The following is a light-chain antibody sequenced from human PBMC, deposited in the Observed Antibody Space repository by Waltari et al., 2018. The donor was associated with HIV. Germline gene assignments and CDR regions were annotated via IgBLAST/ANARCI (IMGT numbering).Light chain of an antibody. CDR1: TSNIAGDS. CDR2: RTT. CDR3: ALWTDTLTGWV. V-gene: IGLV1-44*01. J-gene: IGLJ3*02. Sequence: VLTQPHPASGTPGQRVPISCSGVTSNIAGDSVHGYHHVPGTAPRLLIYRTTQRPSGVPDRFSGSISGTSASLAISGLHYEDDGDYYCALWTDTLTGWVFGGGTKVTVL.